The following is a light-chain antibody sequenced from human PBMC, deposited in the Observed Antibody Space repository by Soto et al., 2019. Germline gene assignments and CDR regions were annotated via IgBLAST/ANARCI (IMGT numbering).Light chain of an antibody. Sequence: DVVMTQSPLSLPVTLGQPASISCRSSQSLVYSDGNTYLNWFQQRPGQSPRRLIYKVSNRDSGVPDRFSGSGSGSDFTLRISRVEAEDVGVYYCMQGTYWPRTFGQGNKLEI. CDR2: KVS. V-gene: IGKV2-30*01. J-gene: IGKJ2*01. CDR1: QSLVYSDGNTY. CDR3: MQGTYWPRT.